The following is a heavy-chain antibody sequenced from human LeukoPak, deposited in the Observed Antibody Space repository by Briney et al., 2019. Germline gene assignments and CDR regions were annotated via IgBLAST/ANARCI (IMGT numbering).Heavy chain of an antibody. CDR3: ARSAVAGHYYYYGMDV. D-gene: IGHD6-19*01. CDR2: INSDGSWT. Sequence: GGSLRLSCGASGLTLATYWMHWVRQVPGKGLEWVSRINSDGSWTTYADSVKGRFTVSRDNDKNMLYLQMNSLRPEDTAVYYCARSAVAGHYYYYGMDVWGQGTTVTVSS. CDR1: GLTLATYW. V-gene: IGHV3-74*03. J-gene: IGHJ6*02.